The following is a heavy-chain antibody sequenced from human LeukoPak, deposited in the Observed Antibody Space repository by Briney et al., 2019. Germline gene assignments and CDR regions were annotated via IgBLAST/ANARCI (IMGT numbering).Heavy chain of an antibody. Sequence: SETLSLTCAVSGGSISSSNWWSWVRQPPGQGLEWIGEIYHSGSTNYNPSLKSRVTISVDKSKNQFSLKLSSVTAADTAVYYCARRNRDSSGYYYWGQGTLVTVSS. J-gene: IGHJ4*02. CDR3: ARRNRDSSGYYY. D-gene: IGHD3-22*01. CDR2: IYHSGST. CDR1: GGSISSSNW. V-gene: IGHV4-4*02.